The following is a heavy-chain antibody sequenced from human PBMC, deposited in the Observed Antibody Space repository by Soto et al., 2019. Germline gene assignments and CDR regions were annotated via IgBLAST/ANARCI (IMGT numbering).Heavy chain of an antibody. CDR3: ASTDGYSNYLRYYYGMDV. Sequence: EVQLVESGGGLVQPGGSLRLSCAASGFTFSSYSMNWVRQAPGKGLEWVSYISSSSSTIYYADSVKGRFTISRDNAKNSLYRQMNSLRDEDTAVYYCASTDGYSNYLRYYYGMDVWGQGTTVTVSS. CDR1: GFTFSSYS. D-gene: IGHD4-4*01. CDR2: ISSSSSTI. J-gene: IGHJ6*02. V-gene: IGHV3-48*02.